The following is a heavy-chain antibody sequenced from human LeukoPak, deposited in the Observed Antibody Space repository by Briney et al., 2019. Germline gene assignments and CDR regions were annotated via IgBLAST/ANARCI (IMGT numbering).Heavy chain of an antibody. CDR2: IYYSGST. D-gene: IGHD6-6*01. Sequence: SETLSLTCAVYGGSFSGYYWSWIRQPPGKGLEWIGSIYYSGSTYYNPSLKSRVTISVDTSKNQFSLKLSSVTAADTAVYYCARHPFSIAARDDAFDIWGQGTMVTVSS. V-gene: IGHV4-34*01. CDR3: ARHPFSIAARDDAFDI. J-gene: IGHJ3*02. CDR1: GGSFSGYY.